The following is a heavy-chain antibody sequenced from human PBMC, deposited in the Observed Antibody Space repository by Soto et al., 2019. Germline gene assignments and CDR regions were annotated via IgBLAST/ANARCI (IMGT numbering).Heavy chain of an antibody. D-gene: IGHD2-15*01. CDR3: ARDHNFGFILYAMDV. J-gene: IGHJ6*02. V-gene: IGHV1-46*01. CDR2: INPSSGRT. CDR1: GYTFTSYS. Sequence: SVKVSCKASGYTFTSYSMHWVRQAPGQGLEWMGIINPSSGRTSYAQNFQGRVTMTSDTSTSIVYMEMSSLKSEDTAVYYCARDHNFGFILYAMDVWGQGTTVTVSS.